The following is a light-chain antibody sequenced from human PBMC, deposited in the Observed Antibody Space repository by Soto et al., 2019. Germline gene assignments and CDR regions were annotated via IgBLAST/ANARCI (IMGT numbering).Light chain of an antibody. CDR2: GAS. J-gene: IGKJ1*01. CDR1: QSVSSN. CDR3: QQCNNWPLT. V-gene: IGKV3-15*01. Sequence: EIVMTQSPATLSVSPGERATLSCRASQSVSSNLAWYQQKPGQAPRLLIYGASTRATGIPARFSGSGSGTGFTLTISSLQSEDFAVYYCQQCNNWPLTFGQGTRVEIK.